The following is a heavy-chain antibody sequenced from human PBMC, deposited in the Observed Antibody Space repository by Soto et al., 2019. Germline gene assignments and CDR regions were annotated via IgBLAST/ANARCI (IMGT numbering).Heavy chain of an antibody. CDR2: ISGSGGSP. Sequence: GGPRRLSCAASRCRLSTYNKSWVRRAPGKGLEWVSAISGSGGSPSYADSVQGRFTLSRDNPKKTLYLQMNSLRAEDTAVYYCAKARCTTSNCYVPDYWGQGTLVTVSS. V-gene: IGHV3-23*01. CDR3: AKARCTTSNCYVPDY. D-gene: IGHD2-8*01. J-gene: IGHJ4*02. CDR1: RCRLSTYN.